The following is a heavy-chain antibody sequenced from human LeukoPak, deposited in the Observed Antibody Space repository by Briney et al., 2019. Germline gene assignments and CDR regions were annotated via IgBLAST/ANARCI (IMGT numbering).Heavy chain of an antibody. J-gene: IGHJ4*02. CDR1: GFTLRSYD. V-gene: IGHV3-23*01. CDR2: TSGSGVNS. CDR3: AKEYSGYDSDY. D-gene: IGHD5-12*01. Sequence: GGSLRLSCAASGFTLRSYDMSWVRQAPGRGLEWVAATSGSGVNSYYADSVRGRFTISRDNSQNTLYLQMDSLRAEDTALYYCAKEYSGYDSDYWGQGTLGTVSS.